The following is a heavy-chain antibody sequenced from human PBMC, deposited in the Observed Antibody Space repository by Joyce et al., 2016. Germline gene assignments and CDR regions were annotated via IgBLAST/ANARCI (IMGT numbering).Heavy chain of an antibody. J-gene: IGHJ4*02. CDR3: ASPSFDV. Sequence: EVQLVESGGGLVQPGGSLVLSCSASGFNFSSKEMNWVRQAPRKGMEWITYISRTGPLIHDADSVRSRFNISRDNAGSSLYLQMDYLRAEDTAMCFCASPSFDVWGQGSLVTVSS. CDR2: ISRTGPLI. CDR1: GFNFSSKE. V-gene: IGHV3-48*03. D-gene: IGHD3-16*01.